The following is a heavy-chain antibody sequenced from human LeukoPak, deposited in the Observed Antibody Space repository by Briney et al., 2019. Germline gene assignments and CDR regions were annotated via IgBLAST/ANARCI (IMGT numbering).Heavy chain of an antibody. V-gene: IGHV1-18*01. D-gene: IGHD3-22*01. CDR1: GYTFTSYG. J-gene: IGHJ4*02. CDR3: ARDLKRITMIVVAPGY. CDR2: ISAYNGNT. Sequence: ASVKVSCTASGYTFTSYGISWVRQAPGQGLEWMGWISAYNGNTNYAQKLQGRVTMTTDTSTSTAYMELRSLRSDDTAVCYCARDLKRITMIVVAPGYWGQGTLVTVSS.